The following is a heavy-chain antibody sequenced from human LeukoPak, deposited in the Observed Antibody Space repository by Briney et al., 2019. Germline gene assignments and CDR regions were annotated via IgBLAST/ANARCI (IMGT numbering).Heavy chain of an antibody. CDR3: ARVPVYSGTYLDY. D-gene: IGHD1-26*01. Sequence: PSQTLSLTCAVSGGSISSGGYSWSWIRQPPGKGLEWIGYIYHSGSTYYNPSLKSRVTISVETSKNQFSLKLSSVTAADTAVYYCARVPVYSGTYLDYWGQGTLVTVSS. CDR2: IYHSGST. CDR1: GGSISSGGYS. J-gene: IGHJ4*02. V-gene: IGHV4-30-2*05.